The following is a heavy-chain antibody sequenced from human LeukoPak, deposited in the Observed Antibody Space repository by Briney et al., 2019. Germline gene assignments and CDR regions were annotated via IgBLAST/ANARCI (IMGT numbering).Heavy chain of an antibody. CDR1: GYTFTGYY. J-gene: IGHJ5*02. Sequence: ASVKVSCKASGYTFTGYYMHWMRQAPGQGLEWMGWINPNSSGTNYAQKFQGRVTMTRDTSISTAYMELSRLRSDDTAVYYCARADGSSGWFDPWGQGTLVTVSS. D-gene: IGHD6-19*01. V-gene: IGHV1-2*02. CDR3: ARADGSSGWFDP. CDR2: INPNSSGT.